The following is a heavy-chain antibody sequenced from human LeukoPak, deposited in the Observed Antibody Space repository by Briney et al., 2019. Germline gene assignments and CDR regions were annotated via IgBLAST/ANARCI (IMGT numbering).Heavy chain of an antibody. CDR3: AKAGPYYFDY. D-gene: IGHD3-10*01. V-gene: IGHV3-33*06. CDR2: IWYDGSKQ. CDR1: GFTFSNYG. Sequence: PGRSLRLSCAASGFTFSNYGMHWVRQAPGKGLEWVAVIWYDGSKQNYGNSVKGRFIISRDNSKTTLYLQMNSLRAEDTAVYYCAKAGPYYFDYWGQGTLVTVSS. J-gene: IGHJ4*02.